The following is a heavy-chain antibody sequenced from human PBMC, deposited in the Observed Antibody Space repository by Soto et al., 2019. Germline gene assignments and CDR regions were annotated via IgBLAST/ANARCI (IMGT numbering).Heavy chain of an antibody. CDR2: ISNDGSAD. J-gene: IGHJ4*02. V-gene: IGHV3-30*18. D-gene: IGHD3-16*01. CDR3: ANQERGSYFGY. Sequence: QAQLVESGGSVVQPGRSLRLSCAASGFTFNNYVIHWVRQAPGKGLEWVAAISNDGSADYYADSVKGRFTISRDNPKNSVYLQMNNLKSEDTAVYSCANQERGSYFGYWGQGTLVTVSS. CDR1: GFTFNNYV.